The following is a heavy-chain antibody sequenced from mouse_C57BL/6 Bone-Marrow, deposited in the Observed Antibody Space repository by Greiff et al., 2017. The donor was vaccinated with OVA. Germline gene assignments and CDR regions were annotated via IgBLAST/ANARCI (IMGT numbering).Heavy chain of an antibody. D-gene: IGHD2-4*01. Sequence: EVKLMESGGGLVQPGGSMKLSCVASGFTFSNYWMNWVRQSPEKGLEWVAQIRLKSDNYATHYAESVKGRFHISRDDSKSRVYLQMHHLRADYSLIYSCTAYYDYAGAMDYWGQGPSVPVSS. CDR2: IRLKSDNYAT. J-gene: IGHJ4*01. CDR1: GFTFSNYW. CDR3: TAYYDYAGAMDY. V-gene: IGHV6-3*01.